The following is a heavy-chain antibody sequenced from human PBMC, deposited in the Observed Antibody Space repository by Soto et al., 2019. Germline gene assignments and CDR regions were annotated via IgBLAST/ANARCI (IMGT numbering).Heavy chain of an antibody. J-gene: IGHJ3*02. Sequence: GGSLRLSCAASGFTFSSYAMSWVRQAPGKGLEWVSAISGSGGSTYYADSVKGRFTISRDNSKNTLYLQMNSLRAEDTAVYHCAKDMAMIVVVWDAFDIWGQGTMVTVSS. D-gene: IGHD3-22*01. CDR3: AKDMAMIVVVWDAFDI. V-gene: IGHV3-23*01. CDR2: ISGSGGST. CDR1: GFTFSSYA.